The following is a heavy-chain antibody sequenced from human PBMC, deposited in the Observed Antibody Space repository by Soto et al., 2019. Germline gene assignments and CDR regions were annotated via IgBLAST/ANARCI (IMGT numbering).Heavy chain of an antibody. CDR3: ARDCSGGSCYKMYFGMDV. V-gene: IGHV4-28*03. D-gene: IGHD2-15*01. J-gene: IGHJ6*02. Sequence: SETLSLTCAVSGYSISSSNWWGWIRQPPGKGLEWIGYIYYSGSTYYNPSLKSRVTISMDTSKNQFSLKLSSVTAVDTAVYYCARDCSGGSCYKMYFGMDVWGQGTTVTVSS. CDR2: IYYSGST. CDR1: GYSISSSNW.